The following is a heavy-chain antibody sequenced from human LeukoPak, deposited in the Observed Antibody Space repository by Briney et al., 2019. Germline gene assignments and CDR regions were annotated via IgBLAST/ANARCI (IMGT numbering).Heavy chain of an antibody. CDR2: INPNSGGT. V-gene: IGHV1-2*02. D-gene: IGHD5-12*01. CDR3: ARGMGYSGHDGIDY. CDR1: GYTFTGYY. Sequence: ASVKVSCKASGYTFTGYYMHWVRQAPGQGLEWMGWINPNSGGTNCAQKFQGRVTMTRDTSISTAYMELSRLRSDDTAVYYCARGMGYSGHDGIDYWGQGTLVTVSS. J-gene: IGHJ4*02.